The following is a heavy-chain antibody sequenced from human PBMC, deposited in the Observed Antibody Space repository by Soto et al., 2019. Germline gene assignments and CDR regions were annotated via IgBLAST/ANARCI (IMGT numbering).Heavy chain of an antibody. CDR2: ISSSSSTI. CDR1: GFTFSSYS. J-gene: IGHJ6*02. V-gene: IGHV3-48*04. D-gene: IGHD3-9*01. CDR3: ASPYYYILTGYYYYYGMDV. Sequence: GGSLRLSCAASGFTFSSYSMNWVRQAAGKGLEWVSYISSSSSTIYYADSVKGRFTISRDNAKYSLYLQMNSLRAEDSAVYYCASPYYYILTGYYYYYGMDVWGQGTTVTVSS.